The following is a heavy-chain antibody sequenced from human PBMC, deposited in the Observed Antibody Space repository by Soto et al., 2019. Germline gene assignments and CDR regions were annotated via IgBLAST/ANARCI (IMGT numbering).Heavy chain of an antibody. CDR1: GYTLTELS. CDR3: ATVLPAINAFDI. Sequence: GASVKVSCKVSGYTLTELSMHWVRQAPGKGPEWMGGFDPEDGETIYAQKFQGRVTMTEDTSTDTAYMELSSLRSEDTAVYYCATVLPAINAFDIWGQGTMVTVSS. V-gene: IGHV1-24*01. D-gene: IGHD5-18*01. CDR2: FDPEDGET. J-gene: IGHJ3*02.